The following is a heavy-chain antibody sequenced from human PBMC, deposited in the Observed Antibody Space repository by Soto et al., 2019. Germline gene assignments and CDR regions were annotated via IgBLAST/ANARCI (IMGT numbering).Heavy chain of an antibody. CDR2: INGDGSEE. D-gene: IGHD3-10*01. CDR3: AAGFPPDY. J-gene: IGHJ4*02. V-gene: IGHV3-7*01. Sequence: EVQLVESGGVLVQPGGSLRVSCAASGFTFSTSWMNWVRQAPGKGLEWVANINGDGSEEYYVDSVRGRFAISRDNVKNSLFLQMTCLRAEDTAVYCCAAGFPPDYWGQGTLVTVSS. CDR1: GFTFSTSW.